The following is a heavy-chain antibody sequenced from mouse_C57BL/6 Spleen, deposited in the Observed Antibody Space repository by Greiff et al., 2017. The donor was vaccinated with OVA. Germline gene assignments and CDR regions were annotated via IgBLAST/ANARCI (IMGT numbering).Heavy chain of an antibody. CDR1: GYTFTDYE. D-gene: IGHD2-2*01. J-gene: IGHJ4*01. CDR2: IDPETGGT. Sequence: QVQLQQSGAELVRPGASVPLSCKASGYTFTDYEMHWVKQTPVHGLEWIGAIDPETGGTAYNQKFKGKAILTADKSSSTAYMELRSLTSEDSAVYCCTRWLTSYYYAMDYWGQGTSVTVSS. CDR3: TRWLTSYYYAMDY. V-gene: IGHV1-15*01.